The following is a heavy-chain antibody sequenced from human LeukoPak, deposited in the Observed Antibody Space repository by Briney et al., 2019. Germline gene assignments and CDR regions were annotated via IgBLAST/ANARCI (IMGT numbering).Heavy chain of an antibody. V-gene: IGHV4-31*03. Sequence: SETLSLTCTVSGGSISSGGYYWSWIRQHPGKGLEWIGYIYYSGSTYYNPSLKSRVTISVDTSKNQFSLKLSSVTAADTAVYYCARGRKSYGMDVWGQGTTVTVSS. CDR2: IYYSGST. CDR1: GGSISSGGYY. J-gene: IGHJ6*02. CDR3: ARGRKSYGMDV. D-gene: IGHD1-14*01.